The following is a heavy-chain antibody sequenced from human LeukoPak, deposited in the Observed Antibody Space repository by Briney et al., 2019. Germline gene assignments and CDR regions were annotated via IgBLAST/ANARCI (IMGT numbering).Heavy chain of an antibody. Sequence: GGSLRLSCAASGFTFAGYAMSWVRQAPGKGLGWVSTLSGSGGSTYYADSVKGRFTISRDNSKNTLYVQMNSLRAEDTAVYYCAKDGSALWTIARPYYFDYWGQGTLVTVSS. V-gene: IGHV3-23*01. J-gene: IGHJ4*02. D-gene: IGHD5-24*01. CDR3: AKDGSALWTIARPYYFDY. CDR1: GFTFAGYA. CDR2: LSGSGGST.